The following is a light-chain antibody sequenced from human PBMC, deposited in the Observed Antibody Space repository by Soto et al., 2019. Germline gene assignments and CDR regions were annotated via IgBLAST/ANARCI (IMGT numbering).Light chain of an antibody. CDR2: DVN. CDR3: SSYTSTTTVII. Sequence: QSALTQPASVSGSPGQSVTISCTGTNSDFGPYNYVTWYQKHPGKAPKLIIYDVNNRPSGVSNRFSGSKSGNTASLTISGLQAEDEADYYCSSYTSTTTVIIFGGGTKLTVL. V-gene: IGLV2-14*01. J-gene: IGLJ2*01. CDR1: NSDFGPYNY.